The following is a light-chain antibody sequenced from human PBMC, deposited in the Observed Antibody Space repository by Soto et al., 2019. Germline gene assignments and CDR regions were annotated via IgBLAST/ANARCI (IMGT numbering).Light chain of an antibody. Sequence: DIQMAQSPSTLSASVGDRVTMTFRASQTIDSWLAWYQQRPGKPPNLLIYKASTLASGVPSRFSGRGSGTEFTLTISSLQPDDFATYYCQQYNSYWTFGQGTKVDI. CDR1: QTIDSW. J-gene: IGKJ1*01. V-gene: IGKV1-5*03. CDR3: QQYNSYWT. CDR2: KAS.